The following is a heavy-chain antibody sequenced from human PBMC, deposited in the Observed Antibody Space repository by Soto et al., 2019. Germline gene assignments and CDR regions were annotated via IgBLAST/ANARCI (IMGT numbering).Heavy chain of an antibody. CDR2: IYHSGRT. Sequence: QVQLQESGPGLVRPSGTLSLTCSVSGGSISSTNWWHWVRQSPGKGLEWIGEIYHSGRTNCNPSLTRRVTMSVDKSNNTSSLKMTSVIAADTAVYYCASSGALGGNTRADCWGQGTLVTVSS. D-gene: IGHD3-10*01. V-gene: IGHV4-4*02. CDR1: GGSISSTNW. J-gene: IGHJ4*02. CDR3: ASSGALGGNTRADC.